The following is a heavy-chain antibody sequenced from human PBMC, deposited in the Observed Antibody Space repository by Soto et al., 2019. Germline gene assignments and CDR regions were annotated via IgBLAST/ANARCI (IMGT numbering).Heavy chain of an antibody. J-gene: IGHJ5*02. V-gene: IGHV3-23*01. D-gene: IGHD6-13*01. CDR2: ISGSGSSI. CDR1: GFTFSNYA. CDR3: AKGGDSSSWKNWFDP. Sequence: EVQLLESGGGLVQPGGSLRLSCAASGFTFSNYAMTWVRQAPGKGLAWVSGISGSGSSIYYADSVKGRFTTSRDNSKNTLYLQMNSLRAEDTAVYYCAKGGDSSSWKNWFDPWGQGTQVTVSS.